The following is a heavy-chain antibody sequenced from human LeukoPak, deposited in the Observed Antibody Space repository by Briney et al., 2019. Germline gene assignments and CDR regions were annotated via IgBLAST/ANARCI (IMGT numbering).Heavy chain of an antibody. CDR3: ARSQEIYGVYYYYYMDV. CDR2: INQGGNEK. J-gene: IGHJ6*03. Sequence: PGGSLRLSCAASGFTFSGYWMTWARQAPGKGLEWVANINQGGNEKYYVDSVKGRFTISRDNAKNSLYLQMNSLRAEDTAVYYCARSQEIYGVYYYYYMDVWGKGTTVTVSS. CDR1: GFTFSGYW. V-gene: IGHV3-7*01. D-gene: IGHD2/OR15-2a*01.